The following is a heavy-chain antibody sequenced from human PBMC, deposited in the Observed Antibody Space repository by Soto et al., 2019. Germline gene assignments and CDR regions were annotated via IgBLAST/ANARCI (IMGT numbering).Heavy chain of an antibody. D-gene: IGHD3-16*01. J-gene: IGHJ6*02. V-gene: IGHV1-18*01. Sequence: QVQLVQAGDEVKKPGASVKVSCKASGYIFDNYGIGWVRQAPGQGLEWMGWISPYTGNTHSATKIQGRLTMTTDTATRTAYMDLGSLTSDDTAVYYCVMVDNYVTPTPQDVWGQGTTVTVSS. CDR2: ISPYTGNT. CDR3: VMVDNYVTPTPQDV. CDR1: GYIFDNYG.